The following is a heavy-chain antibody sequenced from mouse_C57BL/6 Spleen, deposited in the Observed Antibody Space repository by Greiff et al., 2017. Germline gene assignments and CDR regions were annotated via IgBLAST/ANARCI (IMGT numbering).Heavy chain of an antibody. Sequence: EVKVVESGGGLVKPGGSLKLSCAASGFTFSSYAMSWVRQTPEKRLEWVATISDGGSYTYYPDNVKGRFTISRDNAKNNLYLQMSHLKSEDTAMYYCAREVRYGSYDYYAMDYWGQGTSVTVSS. D-gene: IGHD1-1*02. J-gene: IGHJ4*01. CDR3: AREVRYGSYDYYAMDY. CDR1: GFTFSSYA. V-gene: IGHV5-4*01. CDR2: ISDGGSYT.